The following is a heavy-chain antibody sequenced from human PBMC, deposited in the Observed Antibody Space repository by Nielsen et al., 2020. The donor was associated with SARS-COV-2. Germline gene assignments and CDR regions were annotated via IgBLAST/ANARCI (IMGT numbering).Heavy chain of an antibody. Sequence: GGSLRLSCAASGFSFSDSFMSWIRQTPGKGLELISYIGTRGSPTYYADSVKGRFTISRDDAENSLYLQMNSLRGEDTAVYYCARPATSSIDFWGRGTLVTVSS. CDR1: GFSFSDSF. J-gene: IGHJ4*02. D-gene: IGHD2-15*01. V-gene: IGHV3-11*04. CDR2: IGTRGSPT. CDR3: ARPATSSIDF.